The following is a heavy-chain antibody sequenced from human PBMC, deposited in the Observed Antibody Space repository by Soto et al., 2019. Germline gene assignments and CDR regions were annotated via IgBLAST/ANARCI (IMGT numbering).Heavy chain of an antibody. CDR3: ARHLRFLSGYYYMDV. V-gene: IGHV4-59*08. D-gene: IGHD3-3*01. CDR2: IYYSGST. CDR1: GGSISSYY. Sequence: SETLSLTCTVSGGSISSYYWSWIRQPPGKGLEWIGYIYYSGSTNYDPSLKSRVTISVDTSKSQFSLKLSSVTAADTAVYYCARHLRFLSGYYYMDVWGKGTTVTVS. J-gene: IGHJ6*03.